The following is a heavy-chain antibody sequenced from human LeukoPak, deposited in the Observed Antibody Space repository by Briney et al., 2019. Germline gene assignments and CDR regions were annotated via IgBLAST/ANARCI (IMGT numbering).Heavy chain of an antibody. J-gene: IGHJ4*02. Sequence: SETLSLTCTVSGGSLSSGYYYWSWIRRHPGKGLEWIGYIYYSGSTYYNPSLKSRVTISVDTSKNQFSLKLSSVTAADTAVYYCARQIAVAYFDYWGQGTLVTVSS. D-gene: IGHD6-19*01. CDR3: ARQIAVAYFDY. CDR1: GGSLSSGYYY. V-gene: IGHV4-31*03. CDR2: IYYSGST.